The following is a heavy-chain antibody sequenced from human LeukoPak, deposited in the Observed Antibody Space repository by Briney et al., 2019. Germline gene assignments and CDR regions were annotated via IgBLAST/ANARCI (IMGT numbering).Heavy chain of an antibody. D-gene: IGHD2-21*01. CDR2: ISSSSSTI. V-gene: IGHV3-48*01. CDR1: GFTFSSYS. CDR3: ARARDVVVIAYYYYMDV. J-gene: IGHJ6*03. Sequence: TGGSLRLPCAASGFTFSSYSMNWVRQAPGKGLEWVSYISSSSSTIYYADSVKGRFTISRDNAKNSLYLQMNSLRAEDTAVYYCARARDVVVIAYYYYMDVWGKGTTVTVSS.